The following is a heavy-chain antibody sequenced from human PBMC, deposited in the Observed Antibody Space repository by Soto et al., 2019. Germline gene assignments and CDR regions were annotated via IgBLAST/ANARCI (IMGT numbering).Heavy chain of an antibody. V-gene: IGHV4-4*02. Sequence: QVQLQESGPGLVRPSGTLSLTCAVSGGSISSGDWWSWVRQPPGERLEWIWEIFHDGTTNYNPSLNSRVSLSVDQSKNQFSLSRCSVTAADSAVYYCARTKYCNSDCVSVDYWGQGTLVTVSS. CDR2: IFHDGTT. D-gene: IGHD3-9*01. CDR3: ARTKYCNSDCVSVDY. CDR1: GGSISSGDW. J-gene: IGHJ4*02.